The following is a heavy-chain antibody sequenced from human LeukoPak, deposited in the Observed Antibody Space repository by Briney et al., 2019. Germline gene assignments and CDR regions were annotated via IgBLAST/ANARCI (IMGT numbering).Heavy chain of an antibody. D-gene: IGHD4-11*01. J-gene: IGHJ4*02. CDR2: IWYDGSNK. CDR3: AKASSNYAANPYYFNY. Sequence: GRSLRLSCAASGFTFSNYGMHWVRQAPGKGLEWVAVIWYDGSNKYYADSVKGRFTISRDNSKNTLYLQMNSLRADDTAVYYCAKASSNYAANPYYFNYWGQGTLVTVSS. CDR1: GFTFSNYG. V-gene: IGHV3-33*06.